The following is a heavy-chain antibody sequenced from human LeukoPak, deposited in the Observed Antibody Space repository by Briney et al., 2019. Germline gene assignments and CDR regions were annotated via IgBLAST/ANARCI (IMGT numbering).Heavy chain of an antibody. CDR1: GFSFSDYE. V-gene: IGHV3-48*03. CDR3: ARGSWDF. D-gene: IGHD3-10*01. J-gene: IGHJ4*02. CDR2: ISTSGSTI. Sequence: GGSPRLSCAASGFSFSDYEMNWVRQAPGRGLEWISYISTSGSTIHYADSVKGRFTISRANAKNSLYLQMNSLRAEDTAVYYCARGSWDFWGQGALVTVSS.